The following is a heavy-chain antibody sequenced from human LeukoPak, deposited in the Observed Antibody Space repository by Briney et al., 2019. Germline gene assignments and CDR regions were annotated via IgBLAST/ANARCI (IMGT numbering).Heavy chain of an antibody. CDR3: ARRGYFAEYFHH. J-gene: IGHJ1*01. Sequence: SQTLSLTCAISGDSVSSNIAAWNWIRQSPSRGLEWLGRTYYRSKWSNDYAVSVKSRITINPDTSNNQFSLQLNSVTPEDTAVYYCARRGYFAEYFHHWGQGTLLTVSS. V-gene: IGHV6-1*01. D-gene: IGHD3-22*01. CDR1: GDSVSSNIAA. CDR2: TYYRSKWSN.